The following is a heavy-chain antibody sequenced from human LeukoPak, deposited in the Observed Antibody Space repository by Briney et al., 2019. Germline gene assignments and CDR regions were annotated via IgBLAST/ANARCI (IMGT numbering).Heavy chain of an antibody. Sequence: GGSLRLSCAASGFTFSSYWMSWVRQAPGKGLEWVANIKQDGSEKYYVDSVKGRFTISRDNAKNSLYLQMNSLRAEDTAVYYCAKAEREWLARRGGFQDYWGQGTLVTVSS. CDR1: GFTFSSYW. D-gene: IGHD6-19*01. CDR2: IKQDGSEK. CDR3: AKAEREWLARRGGFQDY. J-gene: IGHJ4*02. V-gene: IGHV3-7*01.